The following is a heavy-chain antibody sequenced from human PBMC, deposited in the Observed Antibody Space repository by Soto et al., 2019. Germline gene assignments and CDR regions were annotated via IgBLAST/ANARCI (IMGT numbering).Heavy chain of an antibody. D-gene: IGHD2-15*01. CDR1: GYTFTSYA. CDR3: ARDLGGWPDY. Sequence: ASVKVSCKASGYTFTSYAFHWVRQAPGQRLEWMGWINAGNGNTKYSQKFQGRVTITKDTSATTAYMELSSLRSEDTAVYYCARDLGGWPDYWGQGTLVTVSS. CDR2: INAGNGNT. V-gene: IGHV1-3*01. J-gene: IGHJ4*02.